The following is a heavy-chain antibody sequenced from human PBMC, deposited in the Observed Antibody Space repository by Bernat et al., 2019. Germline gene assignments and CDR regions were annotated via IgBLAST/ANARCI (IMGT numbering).Heavy chain of an antibody. CDR3: ARDHSGYAFDY. CDR1: GFTFSSYA. J-gene: IGHJ4*02. CDR2: ISYDGSNK. D-gene: IGHD5-12*01. V-gene: IGHV3-30*01. Sequence: QVQLVESGGGVVQPGRSLRLSCAASGFTFSSYAMHWVRQAPGKRLEWVAVISYDGSNKYYADSVKGRFTISRDNSKNTLYLQMNSLRAEDTAVYYCARDHSGYAFDYWGQGTLVTVSS.